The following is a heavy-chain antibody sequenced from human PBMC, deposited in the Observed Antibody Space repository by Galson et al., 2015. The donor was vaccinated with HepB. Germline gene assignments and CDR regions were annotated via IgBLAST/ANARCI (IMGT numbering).Heavy chain of an antibody. Sequence: SLRLSCAASGFTFSSYGMHWVRQAPGKGLEWVAVISYDGSNKYYADSVKGRFTISRDNSKNTLYLQMNSLRAEDTAVYYRAKDEFDYGDHNYYYYYGMDVWGQGTTVTVSS. J-gene: IGHJ6*02. D-gene: IGHD4-17*01. CDR3: AKDEFDYGDHNYYYYYGMDV. V-gene: IGHV3-30*18. CDR1: GFTFSSYG. CDR2: ISYDGSNK.